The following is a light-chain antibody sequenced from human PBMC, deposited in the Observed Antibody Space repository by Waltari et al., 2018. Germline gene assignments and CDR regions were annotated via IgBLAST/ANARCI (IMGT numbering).Light chain of an antibody. Sequence: DFQMTQSPSTLSASVGDRVTITCRASQSISDWLAWYQQKPGKAPKLLIYKASSLQSGVPSRFSGSGSGTEFTLTITRLEPEDFAVYYCQQYSQSPITFGQGTRLDNK. CDR3: QQYSQSPIT. V-gene: IGKV1-5*03. CDR1: QSISDW. J-gene: IGKJ5*01. CDR2: KAS.